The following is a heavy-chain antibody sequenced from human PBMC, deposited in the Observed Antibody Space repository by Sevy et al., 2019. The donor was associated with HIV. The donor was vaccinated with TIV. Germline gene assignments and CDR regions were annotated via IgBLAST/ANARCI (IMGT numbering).Heavy chain of an antibody. J-gene: IGHJ4*02. Sequence: GGSLRLSCAASGFTVSSNYMSWVRQAPGKGLEWVSVIYSGGSTYYADSVKGRFTISRDNSKNTLYLQMNSLRAEDTAVYYCAMAADTAKVYFDYWGQGTLVTVSS. CDR2: IYSGGST. V-gene: IGHV3-53*01. D-gene: IGHD5-18*01. CDR3: AMAADTAKVYFDY. CDR1: GFTVSSNY.